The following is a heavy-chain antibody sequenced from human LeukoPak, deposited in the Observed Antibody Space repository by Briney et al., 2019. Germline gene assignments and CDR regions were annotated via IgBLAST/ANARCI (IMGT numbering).Heavy chain of an antibody. V-gene: IGHV3-30*02. Sequence: GGSLRLSCATSGFVFSKNGMHWVRQAPGKGLEWVAFIRHDESNEYYADSVKGRFTISRDNSKNTLSLQMNSLRPDDTAVYYCAKFSYGDYVAWGQGTLVIVSS. J-gene: IGHJ5*02. CDR1: GFVFSKNG. CDR3: AKFSYGDYVA. CDR2: IRHDESNE. D-gene: IGHD4-17*01.